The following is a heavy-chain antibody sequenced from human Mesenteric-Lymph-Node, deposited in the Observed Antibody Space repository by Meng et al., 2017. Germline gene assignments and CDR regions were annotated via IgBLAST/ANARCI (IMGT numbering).Heavy chain of an antibody. J-gene: IGHJ4*02. CDR3: GKGHWGLDY. V-gene: IGHV3-48*04. CDR2: ISNSGSTR. Sequence: GESLKISCAASGFTFSSYAMSWVRQAPGKGLEWVSFISNSGSTRDNADSVKGRFTISRDNAKKSLYLQMDSLKVEDTAMYYCGKGHWGLDYWGQGTRVTVSS. D-gene: IGHD7-27*01. CDR1: GFTFSSYA.